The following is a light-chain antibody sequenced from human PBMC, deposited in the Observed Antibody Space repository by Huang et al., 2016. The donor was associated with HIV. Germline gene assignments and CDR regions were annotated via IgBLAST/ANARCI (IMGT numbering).Light chain of an antibody. Sequence: DIQMTQSPSPLSASVGDRVTISCRASQSISSHLNWYQVRAGKAPNLLIYNTSNLQSGVPTRFSGSGSGTDFTLTISSLQPEDFATYYCQQSYNTLFTFAPGTTVDVK. CDR2: NTS. V-gene: IGKV1-39*01. J-gene: IGKJ3*01. CDR3: QQSYNTLFT. CDR1: QSISSH.